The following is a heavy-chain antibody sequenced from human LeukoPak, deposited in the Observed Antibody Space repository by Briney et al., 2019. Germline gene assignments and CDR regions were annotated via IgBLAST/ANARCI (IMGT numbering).Heavy chain of an antibody. CDR1: GYTLTELS. D-gene: IGHD6-19*01. V-gene: IGHV1-24*01. J-gene: IGHJ2*01. CDR3: ATSPEQWLVLDLGGWYFDL. CDR2: FDPEDGET. Sequence: AASVKVSCKVSGYTLTELSMHWVRQAPGKGLEWMGGFDPEDGETIYAQKFQGRVTMTEDTSTDTAYMELSSLRSEDTAVYYCATSPEQWLVLDLGGWYFDLWGRGTLVTVSS.